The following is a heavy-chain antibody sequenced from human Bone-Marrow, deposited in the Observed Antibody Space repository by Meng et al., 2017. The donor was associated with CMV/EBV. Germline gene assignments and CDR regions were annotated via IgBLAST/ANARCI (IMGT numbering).Heavy chain of an antibody. CDR2: MNPNKDNT. CDR1: GYTFTTYD. J-gene: IGHJ5*02. D-gene: IGHD2/OR15-2a*01. V-gene: IGHV1-8*01. CDR3: ARAHCKAARCEGLTNWLDT. Sequence: ASVKVSCKASGYTFTTYDISWVRQVTGQGLEWMGRMNPNKDNTGYAQKFQGRVTMTRSTSISTAYMELTSLRSEYTSVYYCARAHCKAARCEGLTNWLDTWGQGTLVTFSS.